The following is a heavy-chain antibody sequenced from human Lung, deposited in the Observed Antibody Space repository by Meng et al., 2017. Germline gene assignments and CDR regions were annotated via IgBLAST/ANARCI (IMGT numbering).Heavy chain of an antibody. Sequence: EGRRVEAGGGLVQPGVSLRLSCEGSAFTVSNNDMNWVRQAPGKGLEWGSAVYSGGNTHYVDSVKSRFTISRDNSKNTLDLQMNSLRAEDTAVYYCARMHYYGSGERDYWGQGTLVTVSS. CDR1: AFTVSNND. CDR3: ARMHYYGSGERDY. J-gene: IGHJ4*02. CDR2: VYSGGNT. V-gene: IGHV3-66*02. D-gene: IGHD3-10*01.